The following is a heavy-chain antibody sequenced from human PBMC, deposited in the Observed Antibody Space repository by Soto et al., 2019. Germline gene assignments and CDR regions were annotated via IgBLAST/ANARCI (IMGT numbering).Heavy chain of an antibody. CDR3: ANLPLYGSGFDC. Sequence: EAQLVESGGGLVQPGRSLRLSCVASGFTFDEYAIHWVRQARGKGLEWVSGISWKGAATGYADSVKGRFTISRDNAKDSRRTEDTAIYYCANLPLYGSGFDCWGQGTLVTVSS. J-gene: IGHJ4*02. CDR2: ISWKGAAT. CDR1: GFTFDEYA. D-gene: IGHD3-10*01. V-gene: IGHV3-9*01.